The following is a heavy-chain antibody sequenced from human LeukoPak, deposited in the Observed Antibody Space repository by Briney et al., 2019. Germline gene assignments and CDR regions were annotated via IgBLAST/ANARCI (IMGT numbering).Heavy chain of an antibody. CDR2: IRYDGSNK. CDR3: AKGTTDIVVVVAATTTAGDAFDI. V-gene: IGHV3-30*02. D-gene: IGHD2-15*01. CDR1: GFTFSSYG. Sequence: AGGSLRLSCAASGFTFSSYGMHWVRQAPGKGLEWVAFIRYDGSNKYYADSVKGRLTISRDNSKNTLYLQMNSLRAEDTAVYYCAKGTTDIVVVVAATTTAGDAFDIWGQGTMVTVSS. J-gene: IGHJ3*02.